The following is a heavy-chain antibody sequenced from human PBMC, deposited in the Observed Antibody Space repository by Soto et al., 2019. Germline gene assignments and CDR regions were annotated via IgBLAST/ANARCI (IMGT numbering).Heavy chain of an antibody. CDR1: GFTFSSYW. Sequence: EVQLVESGGGLVQPGGSLRLFCAASGFTFSSYWMSWVRQAPGKGLEWVANIKQDGSEKYYVDSVKGRFTISRDNAKNSLYLQMNSLRAEDTAVYYCARDYYGSGSYYMSYYYYYGMDVWGQGTTVTVSS. CDR3: ARDYYGSGSYYMSYYYYYGMDV. D-gene: IGHD3-10*01. V-gene: IGHV3-7*03. J-gene: IGHJ6*02. CDR2: IKQDGSEK.